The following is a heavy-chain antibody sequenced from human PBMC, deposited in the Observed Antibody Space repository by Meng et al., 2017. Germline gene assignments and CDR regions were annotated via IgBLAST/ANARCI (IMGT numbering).Heavy chain of an antibody. CDR3: ARWRYCSGGSCYSGAFDY. D-gene: IGHD2-15*01. V-gene: IGHV3-21*01. J-gene: IGHJ4*02. CDR1: GFTFSSYS. Sequence: GESLKISCAASGFTFSSYSMNWVRQAPGKGLEWVSSISSSSSYIYYADSVKGRFTTSRDNAKNSLYLQMNSLRAEDTAVYYCARWRYCSGGSCYSGAFDYWGQGTLVTVSS. CDR2: ISSSSSYI.